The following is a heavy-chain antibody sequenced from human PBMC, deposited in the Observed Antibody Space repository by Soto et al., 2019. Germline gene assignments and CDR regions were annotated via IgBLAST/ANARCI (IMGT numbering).Heavy chain of an antibody. V-gene: IGHV1-8*01. CDR3: ARGVTEGVDY. D-gene: IGHD1-20*01. J-gene: IGHJ4*02. CDR2: MSPGSGFT. Sequence: QVQLVQSGAEVTQPGASVRVSCKASGYTFANYDINWVRQGTGQGLEWMGWMSPGSGFTGYAQKFQGRATMTRDTSITTAYMELSGLTSDDTAVYYCARGVTEGVDYWGQGSLVTVS. CDR1: GYTFANYD.